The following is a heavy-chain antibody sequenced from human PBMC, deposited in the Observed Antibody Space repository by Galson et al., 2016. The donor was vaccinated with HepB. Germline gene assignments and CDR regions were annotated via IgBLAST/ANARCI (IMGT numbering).Heavy chain of an antibody. D-gene: IGHD2-8*01. V-gene: IGHV5-51*01. CDR2: IYPGDSDT. Sequence: QSGAEVKKAGESLKISCKGSGYRFTSYWIGWVRQMPGKGLEWMGIIYPGDSDTRYSPSFQGQVTMSAEKSLTTAYLQWSSLKTSDTAMYCCARGARLLVADATYQWAYYVDYWGQGTLVTVSP. CDR3: ARGARLLVADATYQWAYYVDY. CDR1: GYRFTSYW. J-gene: IGHJ4*02.